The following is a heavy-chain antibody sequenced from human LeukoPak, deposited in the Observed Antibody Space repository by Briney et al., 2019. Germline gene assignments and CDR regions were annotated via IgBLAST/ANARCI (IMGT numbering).Heavy chain of an antibody. V-gene: IGHV3-23*01. CDR1: GFTFRSSV. CDR3: ATYVVATKSFDF. Sequence: GGSLRLSCSASGFTFRSSVMSWVRQSPGKGPEWVSSITGSGGSTYYADSVKDRFTISRDNSKNSLYLQMNSLRADDTAVYYCATYVVATKSFDFWGQGTLVTVSS. CDR2: ITGSGGST. D-gene: IGHD5-12*01. J-gene: IGHJ4*02.